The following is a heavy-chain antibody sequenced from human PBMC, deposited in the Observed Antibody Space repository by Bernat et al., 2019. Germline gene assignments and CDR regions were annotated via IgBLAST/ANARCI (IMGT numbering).Heavy chain of an antibody. D-gene: IGHD6-13*01. Sequence: QVQLQQWGAGLLKPSETLSLTCAVYGGSFSGYYWSWIRQPPGKGLEWIGEINHSGSINYNPSLKSRVTISVDTSKNQFSLKLSSVTAADTAVYYCARPARHRRAAAEKGHWFDPWGQGTLVTVSS. CDR3: ARPARHRRAAAEKGHWFDP. V-gene: IGHV4-34*01. CDR1: GGSFSGYY. J-gene: IGHJ5*02. CDR2: INHSGSI.